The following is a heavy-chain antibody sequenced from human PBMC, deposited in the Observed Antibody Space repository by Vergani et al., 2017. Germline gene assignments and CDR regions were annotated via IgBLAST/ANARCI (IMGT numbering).Heavy chain of an antibody. D-gene: IGHD3-22*01. J-gene: IGHJ4*02. CDR3: ARQTRSYYYDSSGYWFDY. CDR2: IYYSGRT. Sequence: QLQLQESGPGLVKPSETLSLTCTVPGGPISSSSYYWGWIRQPPGKGLEWIGSIYYSGRTYYNPSLKSRVTISVDTSKNQFSLKLSSVTAADTAVYYCARQTRSYYYDSSGYWFDYWGQGTLVTVSS. V-gene: IGHV4-39*01. CDR1: GGPISSSSYY.